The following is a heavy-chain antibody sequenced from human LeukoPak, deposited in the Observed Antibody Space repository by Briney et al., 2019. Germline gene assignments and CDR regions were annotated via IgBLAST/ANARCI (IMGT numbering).Heavy chain of an antibody. Sequence: SVKVSCKASGGTFSSYAISWVRQAPGQGLEWMGGIIPIFGTANYAQKFQGRVTITTDESTSTAYMELSSLRSEDTAVYYCARGGRIQLWVYFDYWGQGTLVTVSS. CDR2: IIPIFGTA. CDR1: GGTFSSYA. V-gene: IGHV1-69*05. D-gene: IGHD5-18*01. J-gene: IGHJ4*02. CDR3: ARGGRIQLWVYFDY.